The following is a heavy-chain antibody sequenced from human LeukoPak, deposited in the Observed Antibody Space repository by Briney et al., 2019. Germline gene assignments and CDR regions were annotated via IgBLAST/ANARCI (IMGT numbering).Heavy chain of an antibody. Sequence: GGSLRLSCATSGFTVSGKYMSWVRQAPGKGLEWVSVIYSGGRTYYADSVKGRFTISRDNSKNTLYLQMNSLRVADTAVYYCASRTVGDYPYFDHWGQGTLVTVSS. J-gene: IGHJ4*02. D-gene: IGHD4-17*01. V-gene: IGHV3-66*01. CDR1: GFTVSGKY. CDR2: IYSGGRT. CDR3: ASRTVGDYPYFDH.